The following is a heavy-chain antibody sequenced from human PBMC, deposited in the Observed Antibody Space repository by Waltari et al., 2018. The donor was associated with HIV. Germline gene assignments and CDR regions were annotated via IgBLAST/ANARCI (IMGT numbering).Heavy chain of an antibody. D-gene: IGHD3-10*01. CDR2: ISWNSGNI. V-gene: IGHV3-9*01. Sequence: EVQLVASGGGLVRPDGSLRLSCAASGFTFDDYAMHWFRQATGKGLEWVSGISWNSGNINYADSVKGRFTISRDNAKNSLYLQLNSLRAEDTALYYCAKDILYGSGSYIDDFYYVMDVWGQGTTVTVSS. CDR3: AKDILYGSGSYIDDFYYVMDV. J-gene: IGHJ6*02. CDR1: GFTFDDYA.